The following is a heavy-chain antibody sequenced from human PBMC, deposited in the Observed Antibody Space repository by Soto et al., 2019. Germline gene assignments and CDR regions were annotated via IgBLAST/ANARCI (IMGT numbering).Heavy chain of an antibody. CDR1: GDSISISSHY. CDR2: IYYSGST. J-gene: IGHJ6*03. Sequence: QLQLQESGPGLVKPSETLSLTCTVSGDSISISSHYWGWIRQPPGKGLGWIANIYYSGSTYYNPSLKSRVTISLDTSKNQVSLKLGSVTAADTAVYFCARMKIVGVLTYYMDAWGQGTTVTVSS. V-gene: IGHV4-39*01. D-gene: IGHD3-3*01. CDR3: ARMKIVGVLTYYMDA.